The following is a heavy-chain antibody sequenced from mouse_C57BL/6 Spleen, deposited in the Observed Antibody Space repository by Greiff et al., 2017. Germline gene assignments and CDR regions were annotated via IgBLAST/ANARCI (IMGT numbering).Heavy chain of an antibody. Sequence: DVMLVESGGGLVKPGGSLKLSCAASGFTFSDYGMHWVRQAPEKGLEWVAYISSGSSTIYYADTVKGRFTISRDNAKNTLFLQMTRLGSEDTAMXYGARHDSTWYFDVWGKGTTVTVSS. J-gene: IGHJ1*03. V-gene: IGHV5-17*01. CDR2: ISSGSSTI. CDR3: ARHDSTWYFDV. CDR1: GFTFSDYG. D-gene: IGHD2-1*01.